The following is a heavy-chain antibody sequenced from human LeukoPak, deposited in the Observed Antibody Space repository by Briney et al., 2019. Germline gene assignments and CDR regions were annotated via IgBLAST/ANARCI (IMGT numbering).Heavy chain of an antibody. CDR3: TRRAAALDAFDI. J-gene: IGHJ3*02. CDR2: IYSGGST. Sequence: GGSLRLSCAASGFTVSSNYMSWVRQAPGKGLEWVSVIYSGGSTYYADSVKGRFTISRDNAKNTLYLQMNSLRAEDTAVYYCTRRAAALDAFDIWGQGTMVTVSS. D-gene: IGHD6-13*01. CDR1: GFTVSSNY. V-gene: IGHV3-53*01.